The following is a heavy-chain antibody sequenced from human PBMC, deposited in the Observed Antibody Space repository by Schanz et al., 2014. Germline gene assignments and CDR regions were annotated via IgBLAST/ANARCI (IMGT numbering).Heavy chain of an antibody. V-gene: IGHV3-74*01. CDR1: GFTFSSYW. J-gene: IGHJ6*03. CDR2: INGDGSRT. CDR3: ARAPVTVGPYHYYMDV. Sequence: EVQLVESGGGLVQPGGSLRLSCAASGFTFSSYWMHWVRQVPGKGLVWVSRINGDGSRTAYADSVKGRFTISRDNSKNTLYLQMNSLRAEDTAVYYCARAPVTVGPYHYYMDVWGKGTTVTVSS. D-gene: IGHD4-17*01.